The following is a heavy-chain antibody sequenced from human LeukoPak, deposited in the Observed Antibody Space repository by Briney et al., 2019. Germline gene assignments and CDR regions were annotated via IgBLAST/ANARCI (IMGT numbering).Heavy chain of an antibody. CDR2: ISYDGSNK. Sequence: GGSLRLSCAASGFTFSSYGMHWVRQAPGKGLEWVAVISYDGSNKYYADSVKGRFTISRDNSKNTLYLQMNSLRAEDTAVYCCAKDRYGDYGSSFDYWGQGTLVTVSS. D-gene: IGHD4-17*01. CDR3: AKDRYGDYGSSFDY. V-gene: IGHV3-30*18. J-gene: IGHJ4*02. CDR1: GFTFSSYG.